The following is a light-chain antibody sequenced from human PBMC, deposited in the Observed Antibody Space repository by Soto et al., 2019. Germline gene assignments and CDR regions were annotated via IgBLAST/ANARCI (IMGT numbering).Light chain of an antibody. CDR2: DVS. CDR1: SSDVGGYNS. CDR3: CSYAGDYTYV. J-gene: IGLJ1*01. V-gene: IGLV2-11*01. Sequence: QSALTQPRSVSGSPGQSVTISCTGTSSDVGGYNSVSWYQQHPGKAPKLMIYDVSKRPSGVPDRFSGSKSDNTASLTISWLQAEDEADYYCCSYAGDYTYVFGTETKVTVL.